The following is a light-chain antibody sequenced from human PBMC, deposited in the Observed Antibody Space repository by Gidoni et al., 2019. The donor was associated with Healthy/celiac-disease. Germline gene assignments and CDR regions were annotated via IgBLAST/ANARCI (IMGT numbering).Light chain of an antibody. J-gene: IGKJ4*01. V-gene: IGKV3-20*01. Sequence: EIVLTQSPCPLSLSPGERATLSCRASQSVSSSYLAWYQQKPGQAPRLLIYGASSRATGIPDRFSGSGSGTDFTLTISRLEPEDFAVYYCQQYGSSPRITFXGXTKVEIK. CDR1: QSVSSSY. CDR2: GAS. CDR3: QQYGSSPRIT.